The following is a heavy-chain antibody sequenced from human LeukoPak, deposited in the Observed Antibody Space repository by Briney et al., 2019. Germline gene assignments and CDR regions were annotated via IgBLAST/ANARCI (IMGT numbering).Heavy chain of an antibody. D-gene: IGHD2-2*01. V-gene: IGHV3-23*01. CDR3: AKVRPYCSSTRCYARSGLFDY. J-gene: IGHJ4*02. CDR2: ISGSGDNT. CDR1: GFTFSSYA. Sequence: GGSLRLSCAASGFTFSSYAMNWVRQAPGKGLEWVSAISGSGDNTYYADSVKGRFTISRDNSKNTLYLQMNSLRAEDTAVYYCAKVRPYCSSTRCYARSGLFDYRGQGTLVTVSS.